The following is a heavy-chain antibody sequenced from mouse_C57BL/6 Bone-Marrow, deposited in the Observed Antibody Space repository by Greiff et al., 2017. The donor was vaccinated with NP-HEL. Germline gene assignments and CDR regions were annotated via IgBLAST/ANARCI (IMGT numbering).Heavy chain of an antibody. J-gene: IGHJ4*01. V-gene: IGHV5-12*01. CDR3: ERHLTTGYYYAMDY. D-gene: IGHD1-1*01. CDR2: ISNGGGST. Sequence: EVQVVESGGGLVQPGGSLKLSCAASGFTFSDYYMYWVRQTPEKRLEWVAYISNGGGSTYYPDTVKGRFTISRDNAKNTLYLQMSRLKSEDTAMYYCERHLTTGYYYAMDYWGQGTSVTVSS. CDR1: GFTFSDYY.